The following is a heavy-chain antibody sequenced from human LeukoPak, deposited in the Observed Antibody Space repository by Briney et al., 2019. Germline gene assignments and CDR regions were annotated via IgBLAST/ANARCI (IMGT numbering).Heavy chain of an antibody. Sequence: PSETLSLARSVSGAFSSRYYWSWVRQPLGKGRAWLGSIFYSGHSNYNASLTSRISMSVDTSKAQFSLELTSVTAADTALYYCARIDPLGFFDQWGPGTLVTVSS. D-gene: IGHD6-25*01. CDR2: IFYSGHS. CDR3: ARIDPLGFFDQ. CDR1: GAFSSRYY. V-gene: IGHV4-59*12. J-gene: IGHJ4*02.